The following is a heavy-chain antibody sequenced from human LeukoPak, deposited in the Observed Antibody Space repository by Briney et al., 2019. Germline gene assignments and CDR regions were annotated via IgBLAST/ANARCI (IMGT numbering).Heavy chain of an antibody. V-gene: IGHV3-23*01. CDR2: ISGSGGST. Sequence: PGGSLRLSYAASGFTFSSYAMSWVRQAPGKGLEWVSAISGSGGSTYYADSVKGRFTISRDNSKNTLYLQMNSLRAEDTAVYYCAKTYSSGWYGYYFGYWGQGTLVTVSS. D-gene: IGHD6-19*01. J-gene: IGHJ4*02. CDR3: AKTYSSGWYGYYFGY. CDR1: GFTFSSYA.